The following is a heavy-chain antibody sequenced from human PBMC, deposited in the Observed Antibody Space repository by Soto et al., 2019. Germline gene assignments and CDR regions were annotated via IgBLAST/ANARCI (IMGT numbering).Heavy chain of an antibody. V-gene: IGHV1-3*05. CDR3: ARGSGYYYWDDY. CDR1: GYTFTSYA. CDR2: INAGNGNT. D-gene: IGHD3-22*01. J-gene: IGHJ4*02. Sequence: QVQLVQSGAEEKKPGASVKVSCKASGYTFTSYAMHWVRPAPGKRLEWMGWINAGNGNTKYSQKFQGRVTITRDTSASTADMELSSLRSEDTAVYYCARGSGYYYWDDYWGQGTLVTVSS.